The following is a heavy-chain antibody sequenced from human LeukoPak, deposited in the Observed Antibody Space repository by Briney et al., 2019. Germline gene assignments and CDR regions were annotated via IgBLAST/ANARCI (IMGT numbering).Heavy chain of an antibody. CDR3: ATAAAGTIVPVDY. V-gene: IGHV3-21*01. Sequence: GGTLRLSCAASGFTFSSHGMNWVRQAPGKGLEWVSSISSSSSYIYYADSVKGRFTISRDNAKNSLYLQMNSLRAEDTAVYYCATAAAGTIVPVDYWGQGTLVTVSS. CDR2: ISSSSSYI. CDR1: GFTFSSHG. J-gene: IGHJ4*02. D-gene: IGHD6-13*01.